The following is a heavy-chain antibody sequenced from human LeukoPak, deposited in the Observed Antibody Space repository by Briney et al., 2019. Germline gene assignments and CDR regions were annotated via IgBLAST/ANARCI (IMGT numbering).Heavy chain of an antibody. Sequence: GGSLRLSCAASGFTFGSYSMNWVRQAPGKGLEWVSSISSSSSYIYYADSVKGRFTISRDNAKNSLYLQMNSLRAEDTAVYYCAREEGGYSGYGPPDYWGQGTLVTVSS. D-gene: IGHD5-12*01. V-gene: IGHV3-21*01. CDR2: ISSSSSYI. CDR3: AREEGGYSGYGPPDY. CDR1: GFTFGSYS. J-gene: IGHJ4*02.